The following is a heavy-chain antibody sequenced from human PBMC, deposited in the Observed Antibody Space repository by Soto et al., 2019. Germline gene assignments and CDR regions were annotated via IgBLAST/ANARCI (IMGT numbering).Heavy chain of an antibody. V-gene: IGHV4-34*01. CDR2: INHSGST. D-gene: IGHD6-13*01. CDR1: GGSFSGYY. J-gene: IGHJ5*01. CDR3: VRLIGSSWLDS. Sequence: TSETLSLTCAVYGGSFSGYYWSWIRQPPGKGLEWIGEINHSGSTNYNPSLKSRVTISVDTSKNQFSLKLSSVTPYDTAVYYCVRLIGSSWLDSWGQGTLVTVSS.